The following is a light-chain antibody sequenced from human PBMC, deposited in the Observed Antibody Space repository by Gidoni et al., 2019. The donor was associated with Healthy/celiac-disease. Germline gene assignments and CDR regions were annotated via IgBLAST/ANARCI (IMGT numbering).Light chain of an antibody. CDR2: EGS. J-gene: IGLJ3*02. Sequence: QSALTQPASVSGSPGPSITISCTGTSSDVGSYNLVSWYQECPGKAPKLIIYEGSKRPSGVSNRFSASKSGNTASLTISGLQAEDEADYYCCSYAGSSTSWVFGGGAKLTVL. V-gene: IGLV2-23*01. CDR3: CSYAGSSTSWV. CDR1: SSDVGSYNL.